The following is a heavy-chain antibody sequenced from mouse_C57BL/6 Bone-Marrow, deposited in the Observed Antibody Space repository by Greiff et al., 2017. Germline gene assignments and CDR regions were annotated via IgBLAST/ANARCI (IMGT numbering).Heavy chain of an antibody. D-gene: IGHD4-1*01. V-gene: IGHV10-1*01. CDR2: IRSKSNNYAT. J-gene: IGHJ1*03. CDR3: VSPVLKLAPHWYFDV. CDR1: GFSFNTYA. Sequence: EVMLVESGGGLVQPKGSLKLSCAASGFSFNTYAMNWVRQAPGKGLEWVARIRSKSNNYATYYADSVKDRFTISRDDSESMLYLQMNNLKTEDTAIYYCVSPVLKLAPHWYFDVWGTGTTVTVSS.